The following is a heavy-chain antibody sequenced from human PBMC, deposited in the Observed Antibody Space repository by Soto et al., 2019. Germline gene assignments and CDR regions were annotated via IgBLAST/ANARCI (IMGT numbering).Heavy chain of an antibody. CDR3: AREGITMVRGVIIERYFDY. J-gene: IGHJ4*02. D-gene: IGHD3-10*01. CDR2: INHSGST. CDR1: GGSFSGYY. Sequence: PSETLSLTCAVYGGSFSGYYWSWIRQPPGKGLEWIGEINHSGSTNYNPSLKSRVTISVDTSKNQFSLKLSSVTAADTAVYYCAREGITMVRGVIIERYFDYWGQGTLVTVSS. V-gene: IGHV4-34*01.